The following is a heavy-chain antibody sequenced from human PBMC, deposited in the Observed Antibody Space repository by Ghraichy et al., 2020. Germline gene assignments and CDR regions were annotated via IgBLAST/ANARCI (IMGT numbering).Heavy chain of an antibody. J-gene: IGHJ4*02. CDR2: IYYSGST. D-gene: IGHD2-15*01. CDR3: AREGGGYCSGGSCYSDY. CDR1: GGSISSSSYY. V-gene: IGHV4-39*02. Sequence: SETLSLTCTVSGGSISSSSYYWGWIRQPPGKGLEWIGSIYYSGSTYYNPSLKSRVTISVDTSKNQFSLKLSSVTAADTAVYYCAREGGGYCSGGSCYSDYWGQGTLVTVSS.